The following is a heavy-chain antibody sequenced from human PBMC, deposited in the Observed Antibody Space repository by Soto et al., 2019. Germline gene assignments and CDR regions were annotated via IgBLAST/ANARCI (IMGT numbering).Heavy chain of an antibody. CDR3: ARGVGSSG. CDR1: GYTFTGTFTGYY. D-gene: IGHD6-6*01. CDR2: INPNSGGT. V-gene: IGHV1-2*02. Sequence: QVLLVQSGAEVTKPGASVKVSCKASGYTFTGTFTGYYIHWVRQAPGQGLEWMGWINPNSGGTNYAQKFQGRVTMTRNTSISTAYMELSSLRSEDTAVYYCARGVGSSGWGQGTLVTVSS. J-gene: IGHJ4*02.